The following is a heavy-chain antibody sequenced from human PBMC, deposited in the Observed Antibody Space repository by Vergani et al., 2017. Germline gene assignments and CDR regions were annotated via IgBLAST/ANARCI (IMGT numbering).Heavy chain of an antibody. D-gene: IGHD3-10*01. CDR3: ARGNYYGSGSQYGMDV. CDR1: GGPFSSYA. V-gene: IGHV1-8*02. Sequence: QVQLVQSGAEVKKPGSSVKVSCKASGGPFSSYAISWVRQAPGQGLEWMGWMNPNSGNTGYAQKFQGRVTMTRNTSISTAYMELSSLRSEDTAVYYCARGNYYGSGSQYGMDVWGQGTTVTVSS. CDR2: MNPNSGNT. J-gene: IGHJ6*02.